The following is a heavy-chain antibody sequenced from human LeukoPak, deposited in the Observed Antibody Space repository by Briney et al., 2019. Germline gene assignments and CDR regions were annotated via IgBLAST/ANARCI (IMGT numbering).Heavy chain of an antibody. V-gene: IGHV3-23*01. CDR1: GFTFSSFG. Sequence: GGPLRLSCAASGFTFSSFGMSWVRQAPGKGLEWVSAISCSGGSTYYVDSVKGRFTISRDNSKNTLYLQMNSLRAEDTAVYYCAKGVNSADIRYFDYWGQGTLVTVSS. CDR2: ISCSGGST. CDR3: AKGVNSADIRYFDY. D-gene: IGHD3-9*01. J-gene: IGHJ4*02.